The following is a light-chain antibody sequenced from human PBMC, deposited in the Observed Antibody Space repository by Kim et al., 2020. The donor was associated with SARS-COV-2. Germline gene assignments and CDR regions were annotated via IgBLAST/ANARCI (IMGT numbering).Light chain of an antibody. J-gene: IGLJ1*01. Sequence: SYELTQPPSVSVAPGKTARITCGGNNIGSKSVHWYQQKPGQAPVLVIYYDSDRPSGIPERFSGSNSGNTATLTISRVEAGDEADYYCQVWDSISDHNYVF. CDR1: NIGSKS. CDR3: QVWDSISDHNYV. V-gene: IGLV3-21*04. CDR2: YDS.